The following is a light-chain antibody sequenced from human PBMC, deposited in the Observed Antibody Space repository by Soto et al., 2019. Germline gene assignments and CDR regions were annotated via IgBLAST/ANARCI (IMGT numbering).Light chain of an antibody. Sequence: DIQITQSPASLSASVGDRVTITCQASQDITNYLNWYQQKPGKAPKLLIYDVSKLETGVPSRFSGSGSGTDFTFTINSLQPEDIAVYYCQQYGSSPLTFGGGTKVDIK. J-gene: IGKJ4*01. V-gene: IGKV1-33*01. CDR3: QQYGSSPLT. CDR1: QDITNY. CDR2: DVS.